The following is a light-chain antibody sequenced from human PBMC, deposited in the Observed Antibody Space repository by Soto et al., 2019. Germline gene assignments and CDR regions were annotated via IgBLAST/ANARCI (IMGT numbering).Light chain of an antibody. Sequence: EIVLTQSPATLSLSPGERATLSCRASQSVSSSYLAWYQQKPGQGPRLLIYGASSRATGTPDRFSGSGSGTDFTLTINRLEPEDFALYYCQQYGSSPPTFGQGTKVDIK. CDR2: GAS. CDR3: QQYGSSPPT. V-gene: IGKV3-20*01. CDR1: QSVSSSY. J-gene: IGKJ1*01.